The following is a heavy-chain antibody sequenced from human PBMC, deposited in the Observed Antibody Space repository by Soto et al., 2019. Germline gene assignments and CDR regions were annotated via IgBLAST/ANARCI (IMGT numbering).Heavy chain of an antibody. Sequence: ASVKVSCKASGGTFSNYAFSWVRQVPGQGLEWMGGIIPIFETTNYAQKFQGRVTITADESTSTTYMELSSLSSEDTAVFFCARDMIPAAISYRYYAMDVWGQGTTVTVSS. CDR2: IIPIFETT. D-gene: IGHD2-2*01. CDR1: GGTFSNYA. V-gene: IGHV1-69*13. CDR3: ARDMIPAAISYRYYAMDV. J-gene: IGHJ6*02.